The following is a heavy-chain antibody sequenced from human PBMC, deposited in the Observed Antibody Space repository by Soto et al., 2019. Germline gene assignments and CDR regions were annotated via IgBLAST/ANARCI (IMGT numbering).Heavy chain of an antibody. Sequence: SETLSLTCTVSGAALSSRGYFYTWVRQPPGKGLEWRGYIYYSGGTNYNPSLKSRVTISLDKSKSQFSLRLISVTAADTAVYYCTREQSDDNYFDPWGQGTLVTGSS. CDR3: TREQSDDNYFDP. J-gene: IGHJ5*02. D-gene: IGHD6-19*01. CDR1: GAALSSRGYF. CDR2: IYYSGGT. V-gene: IGHV4-61*08.